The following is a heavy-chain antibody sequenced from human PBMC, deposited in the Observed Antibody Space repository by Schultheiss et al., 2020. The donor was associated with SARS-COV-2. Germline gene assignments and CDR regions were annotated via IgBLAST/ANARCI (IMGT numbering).Heavy chain of an antibody. CDR2: INSDGSST. CDR1: GFTFSSYW. D-gene: IGHD6-19*01. CDR3: ARLRPIHNGQWLVLNY. Sequence: GGSLRLSCAASGFTFSSYWMHWVRQAPGKGLVWVSRINSDGSSTSYADSVKGRFTISRDNAKNTLYLQMNSLRAEDTAVYYCARLRPIHNGQWLVLNYWGQGTLVTVS. V-gene: IGHV3-74*01. J-gene: IGHJ4*02.